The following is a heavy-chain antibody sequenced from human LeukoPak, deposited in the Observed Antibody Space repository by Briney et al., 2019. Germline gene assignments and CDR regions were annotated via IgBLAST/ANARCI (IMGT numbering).Heavy chain of an antibody. Sequence: GGSLRLSCAASGFTFSDHYMHWVRQATGKGLEWVSGIGTAGDTNYPGSVKGRFTISRENAKNSLYLQMNSLRAGDTAVYYCARDLYDILTGYLYGMDVWGQGTTVTVSS. V-gene: IGHV3-13*01. CDR2: IGTAGDT. CDR1: GFTFSDHY. J-gene: IGHJ6*02. CDR3: ARDLYDILTGYLYGMDV. D-gene: IGHD3-9*01.